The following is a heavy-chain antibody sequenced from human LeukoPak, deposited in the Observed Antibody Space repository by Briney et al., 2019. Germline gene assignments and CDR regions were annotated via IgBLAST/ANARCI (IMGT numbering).Heavy chain of an antibody. V-gene: IGHV3-23*01. CDR1: GFTFSSSA. J-gene: IGHJ4*02. Sequence: PGGSLRLSCAASGFTFSSSAMSWVRQAPGKGLEWVSNISGSGSGGSTYYADSVKGRFTISRDNSKNTLYLQMNSLRAEDTAVYYCAKDDAWLRFGEWSQGTLVTVSS. D-gene: IGHD3-10*01. CDR2: ISGSGSGGST. CDR3: AKDDAWLRFGE.